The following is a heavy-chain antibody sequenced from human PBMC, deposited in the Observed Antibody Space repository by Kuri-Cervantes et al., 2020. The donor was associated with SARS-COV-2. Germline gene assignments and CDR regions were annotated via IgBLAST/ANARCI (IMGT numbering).Heavy chain of an antibody. CDR3: ARSSGRHLYSPSGNWFDP. D-gene: IGHD3-10*01. Sequence: SVKVSCKASGGPLNNYVINWVRQAPGQGLEWMGRIIPIFETVNYAQKFQGRVTITADKSTSTGYMEVSSLTSEDTAVYYCARSSGRHLYSPSGNWFDPWGQGTLVTVLL. V-gene: IGHV1-69*06. CDR2: IIPIFETV. J-gene: IGHJ5*02. CDR1: GGPLNNYV.